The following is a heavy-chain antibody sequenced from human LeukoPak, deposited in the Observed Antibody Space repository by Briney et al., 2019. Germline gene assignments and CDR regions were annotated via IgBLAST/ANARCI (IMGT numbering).Heavy chain of an antibody. V-gene: IGHV3-21*01. CDR3: ASYYYYYYMDV. CDR1: GFTFSRYS. J-gene: IGHJ6*03. Sequence: GGSLRLYCAASGFTFSRYSMNWVRQAPGKGLEWVSSISSSSSYIYYADSVKGRFTIFRDNAKNSLYLQMNSLRADDTAVYYCASYYYYYYMDVWGKGTTVTVSS. CDR2: ISSSSSYI.